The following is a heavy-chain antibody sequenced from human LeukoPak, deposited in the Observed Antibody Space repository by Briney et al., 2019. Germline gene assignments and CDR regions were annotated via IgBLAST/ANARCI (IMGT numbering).Heavy chain of an antibody. J-gene: IGHJ4*02. CDR1: GFTFSSYS. CDR3: AGGTGFIIKD. Sequence: GGSLRLSCAASGFTFSSYSMNWVRQAPGKGLEWVSSISSSSSYIYYADSVKGRFAISRDNAKNSLYLQMNNLRVEDMAMYYCAGGTGFIIKDWGQGTLVTVSS. CDR2: ISSSSSYI. D-gene: IGHD3-9*01. V-gene: IGHV3-21*04.